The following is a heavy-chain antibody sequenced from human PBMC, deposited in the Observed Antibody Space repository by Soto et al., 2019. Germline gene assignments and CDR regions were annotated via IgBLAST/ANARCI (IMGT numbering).Heavy chain of an antibody. CDR1: GFTFSSYA. Sequence: PGGSLRLSCAASGFTFSSYAMHWVRQAPGKGLEWVAVISYDGSNKYYADSVKGRFTISRDNSKNTLYLQMNSLRAEDTAVYYCAREAGGSSSPGYGMDVWGQGTTVTVSS. D-gene: IGHD6-6*01. V-gene: IGHV3-30-3*01. CDR2: ISYDGSNK. CDR3: AREAGGSSSPGYGMDV. J-gene: IGHJ6*02.